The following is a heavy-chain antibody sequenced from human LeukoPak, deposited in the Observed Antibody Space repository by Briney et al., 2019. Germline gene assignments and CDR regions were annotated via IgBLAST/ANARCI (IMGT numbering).Heavy chain of an antibody. CDR3: ARGPSRSGSYSILPAEYFQH. Sequence: GASVKVSCKASGYTFTSYGISWVRQAPGQGLEWMGWISAYNYNTNYAQKLQGRVTMTTDTSTSTAYMELRSLRSDDTAVYYCARGPSRSGSYSILPAEYFQHWGQGTLVTVSS. CDR2: ISAYNYNT. CDR1: GYTFTSYG. J-gene: IGHJ1*01. V-gene: IGHV1-18*01. D-gene: IGHD1-26*01.